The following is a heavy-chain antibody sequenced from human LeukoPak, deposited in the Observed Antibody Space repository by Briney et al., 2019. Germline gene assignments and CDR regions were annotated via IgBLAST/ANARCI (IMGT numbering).Heavy chain of an antibody. CDR1: GFTVSSNY. V-gene: IGHV3-21*06. CDR3: ARVAEAAAFDY. D-gene: IGHD6-13*01. CDR2: ISSSSSYI. Sequence: GGSLRLSCAASGFTVSSNYMSWVRQAPGKGLEWVSSISSSSSYIYYADSVKGRFTISRDNAKNSLYLRMNSLRAEDTALYYCARVAEAAAFDYWGQGTLVTVSS. J-gene: IGHJ4*02.